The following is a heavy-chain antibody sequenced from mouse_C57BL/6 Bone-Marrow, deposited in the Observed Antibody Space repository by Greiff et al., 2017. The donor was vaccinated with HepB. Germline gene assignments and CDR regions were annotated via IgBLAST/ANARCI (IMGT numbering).Heavy chain of an antibody. CDR3: ASLLRSDY. J-gene: IGHJ2*01. CDR1: GYTFTSYW. D-gene: IGHD1-2*01. V-gene: IGHV1-59*01. Sequence: QVQLKQPGAELVRPGPSVKLSCKASGYTFTSYWMHWVKQRPGQGLEWIGVIDPSDSYTNYNQKFKGKATLTVDTSSSTAYMQLSSLTSEDSAVYYCASLLRSDYWGQGTTLTVSS. CDR2: IDPSDSYT.